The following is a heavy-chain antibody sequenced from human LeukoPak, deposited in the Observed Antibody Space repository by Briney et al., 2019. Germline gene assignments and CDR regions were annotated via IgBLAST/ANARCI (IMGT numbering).Heavy chain of an antibody. CDR1: GGSISSGGYY. D-gene: IGHD2-15*01. V-gene: IGHV4-31*03. Sequence: SETLSLTCTVSGGSISSGGYYWSWIRQHPGKGLEWIGYIYYTGSTYYNPSLKSRVTISVDTSKNQFSLKLSSVTAADTAVYYCALTNKAATPLYYYYGMDVWGQGTTVTVSS. CDR2: IYYTGST. J-gene: IGHJ6*02. CDR3: ALTNKAATPLYYYYGMDV.